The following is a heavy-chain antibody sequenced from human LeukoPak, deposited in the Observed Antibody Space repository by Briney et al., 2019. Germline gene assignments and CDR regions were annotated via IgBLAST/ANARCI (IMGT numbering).Heavy chain of an antibody. CDR1: GYTFTSYG. D-gene: IGHD3-3*01. J-gene: IGHJ5*02. Sequence: ASVKVSCKASGYTFTSYGISWVRQAPGQGLEWMGWISAYNGNTNYAQKLQGRVTTTTDTSTSTAYMELRSLRSDDTAVYYCARANITIFGVVIRSGWFDPWGQGTLVTVSS. CDR2: ISAYNGNT. V-gene: IGHV1-18*01. CDR3: ARANITIFGVVIRSGWFDP.